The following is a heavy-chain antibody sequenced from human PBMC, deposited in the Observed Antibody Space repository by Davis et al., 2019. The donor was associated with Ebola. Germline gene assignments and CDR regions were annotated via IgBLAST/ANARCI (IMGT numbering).Heavy chain of an antibody. CDR1: GFTFSSYA. J-gene: IGHJ6*04. CDR2: ISTGGGVT. Sequence: PGESLKISCAASGFTFSSYAMSWVRQAPGKGLEWVSGISTGGGVTIYADSVKGRFTISRDNSKKTLYLQMNSLRAEDTAVYYCAKSGLSFGVVKYHYGMDVWGKGTTVTVSS. CDR3: AKSGLSFGVVKYHYGMDV. D-gene: IGHD3-3*01. V-gene: IGHV3-23*01.